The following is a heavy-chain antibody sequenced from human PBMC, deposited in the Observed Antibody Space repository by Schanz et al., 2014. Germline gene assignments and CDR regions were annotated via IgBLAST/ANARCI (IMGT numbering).Heavy chain of an antibody. J-gene: IGHJ3*02. CDR1: GFTFSPYW. Sequence: EVQLVQSGGGLVQPGGSLRLSCGSSGFTFSPYWMHWVRQAPGKGLVWVSRINGDGSRTAYADSVEGRFTISRDNSKNTLYLQMNSLRAEDTAVYYCAKGRFGELSAFDIWGQGTMVTVSS. D-gene: IGHD3-10*01. CDR3: AKGRFGELSAFDI. V-gene: IGHV3-74*01. CDR2: INGDGSRT.